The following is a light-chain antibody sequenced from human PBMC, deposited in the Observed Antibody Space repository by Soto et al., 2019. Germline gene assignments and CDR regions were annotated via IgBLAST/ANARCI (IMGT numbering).Light chain of an antibody. V-gene: IGLV2-23*02. CDR1: SSDVGNYNF. CDR3: CSYACSNIPFI. Sequence: QSALTQPASVSGSPGQSITVSCTGTSSDVGNYNFVSWYQQHPGKAPKLMIYEVSKRPSGVSNRFSGSKSGNTASLTISGLQAEDEADYYCCSYACSNIPFIFGTGTKVTVL. J-gene: IGLJ1*01. CDR2: EVS.